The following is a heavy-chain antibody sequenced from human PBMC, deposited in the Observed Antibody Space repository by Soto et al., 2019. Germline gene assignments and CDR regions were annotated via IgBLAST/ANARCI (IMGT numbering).Heavy chain of an antibody. J-gene: IGHJ4*02. Sequence: GGSLRLSCAASGFTFSSYGMHWVRQAPGKGLEWVAVIWYDGSNKYYADSVKGRFTISRDNSKNTLYLQMNSLRAEDTAVYYCARAPPAYYDILSEFDYWGQGTLVTVSS. V-gene: IGHV3-33*01. CDR3: ARAPPAYYDILSEFDY. CDR1: GFTFSSYG. CDR2: IWYDGSNK. D-gene: IGHD3-9*01.